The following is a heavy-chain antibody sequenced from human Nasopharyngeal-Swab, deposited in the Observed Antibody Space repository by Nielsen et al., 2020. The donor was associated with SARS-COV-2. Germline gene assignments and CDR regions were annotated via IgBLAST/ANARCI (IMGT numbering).Heavy chain of an antibody. J-gene: IGHJ4*02. V-gene: IGHV3-53*05. CDR1: GFTVSSNY. CDR2: IYSGGST. CDR3: ARDPSPAVAAYFDY. Sequence: GESLKISCAASGFTVSSNYMSWVRQAPGKGLEWVSVIYSGGSTYYADSVKGRFTISRDNSKNTLYLQMNSLRAEDTAVYYCARDPSPAVAAYFDYWGQGTLVTVSS. D-gene: IGHD2-15*01.